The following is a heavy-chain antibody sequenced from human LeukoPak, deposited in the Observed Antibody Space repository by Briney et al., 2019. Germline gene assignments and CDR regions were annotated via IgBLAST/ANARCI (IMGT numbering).Heavy chain of an antibody. V-gene: IGHV3-15*01. Sequence: GGSLRLSCAGSGFIFRDVLMSWVRQAPGKGLEWVSRIKSKSDGGTIDYAAPVKGRVTMSRDDSKKTFSLEMNNLKTEDTGVYYCTTDLDYWGQGTLVTVSS. J-gene: IGHJ4*02. CDR2: IKSKSDGGTI. CDR3: TTDLDY. CDR1: GFIFRDVL.